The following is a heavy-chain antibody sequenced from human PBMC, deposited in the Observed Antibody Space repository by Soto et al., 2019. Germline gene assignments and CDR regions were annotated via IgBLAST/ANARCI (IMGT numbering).Heavy chain of an antibody. CDR3: ARESTDFWSGYYTGNFDY. V-gene: IGHV1-69*13. D-gene: IGHD3-3*01. Sequence: SVKVSCKASGGTFSSYAISWVRQAPGQGLEWMGGIIPIFGTANYAQKFQGRVTITADESTSTAYMELSSLRSEDTAVNYCARESTDFWSGYYTGNFDYWGQGTLVTVSS. CDR1: GGTFSSYA. J-gene: IGHJ4*02. CDR2: IIPIFGTA.